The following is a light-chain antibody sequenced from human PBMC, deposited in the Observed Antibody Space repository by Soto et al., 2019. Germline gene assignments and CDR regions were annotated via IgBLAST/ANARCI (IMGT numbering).Light chain of an antibody. V-gene: IGLV1-44*01. CDR3: STWDGSLNAVV. CDR2: NNN. CDR1: SFNIGINP. Sequence: QSVLTQAPSASETPGQRVIISCSGSSFNIGINPINWYQQLPGTAPKLLISNNNERPSGVPDRFSGSKSGTSASLAISGLQSEDEADYYCSTWDGSLNAVVFGGGTKVTVL. J-gene: IGLJ2*01.